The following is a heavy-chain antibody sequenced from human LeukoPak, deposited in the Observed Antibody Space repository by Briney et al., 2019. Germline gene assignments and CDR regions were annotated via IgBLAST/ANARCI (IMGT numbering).Heavy chain of an antibody. Sequence: GGSLRLSCAASGFTFSSYWMHWVRQAPGKGLVWVSRINSDGCSTSYADSVKGRFTISRDNAKNTLYLQMNSLRAEDTVVYYCARDLNYEGLFDYWGQGTLVTVSS. CDR1: GFTFSSYW. CDR3: ARDLNYEGLFDY. CDR2: INSDGCST. D-gene: IGHD4-11*01. J-gene: IGHJ4*02. V-gene: IGHV3-74*01.